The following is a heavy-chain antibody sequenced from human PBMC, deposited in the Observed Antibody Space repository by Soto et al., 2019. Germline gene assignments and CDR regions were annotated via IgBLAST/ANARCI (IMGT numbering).Heavy chain of an antibody. Sequence: EVQLVESGGGLVQPGGSLRLSCAASGFTFSSYWMSWVRQAPGKGLEWLANIKQDGSEKYYVDSVKGRFTVSRDNAKNSLFLQLNSLGAEDTAIYYCDKVAYGDGLAYWGRGTLVTVSA. CDR3: DKVAYGDGLAY. V-gene: IGHV3-7*03. D-gene: IGHD4-17*01. CDR2: IKQDGSEK. CDR1: GFTFSSYW. J-gene: IGHJ4*02.